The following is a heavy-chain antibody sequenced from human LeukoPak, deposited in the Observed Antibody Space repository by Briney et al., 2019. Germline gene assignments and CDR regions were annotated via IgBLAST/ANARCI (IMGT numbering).Heavy chain of an antibody. CDR2: IYYSGST. V-gene: IGHV4-59*08. D-gene: IGHD6-19*01. CDR3: ARSRGYSSGWHFTGD. Sequence: KSSETLSLTCTVSGGSISSYYWSWIRQPPGKGLEWIGYIYYSGSTNYNPSLKSRVTISVDTSKNQFSLKLSSVTAADTAVYYCARSRGYSSGWHFTGDWGQGTLVTVSS. J-gene: IGHJ4*02. CDR1: GGSISSYY.